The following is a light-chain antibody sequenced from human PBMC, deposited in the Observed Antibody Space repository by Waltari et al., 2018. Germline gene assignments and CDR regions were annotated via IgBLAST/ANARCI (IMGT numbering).Light chain of an antibody. V-gene: IGKV3-20*01. Sequence: IVLTQSPGTLSLSPGERVTLSCRASQSVSSSLAWYQQKPGQAPKLLIYGSSTRATGIPDRFTGSGSGTDFSLTISSLEPEDFAIYFCQHYVRLPATFGQGTKVEIK. CDR2: GSS. J-gene: IGKJ1*01. CDR1: QSVSSS. CDR3: QHYVRLPAT.